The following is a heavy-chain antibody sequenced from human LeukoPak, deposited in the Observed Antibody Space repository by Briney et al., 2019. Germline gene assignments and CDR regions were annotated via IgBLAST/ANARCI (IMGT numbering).Heavy chain of an antibody. CDR1: GYIFIGHY. V-gene: IGHV1-2*02. J-gene: IGHJ4*02. D-gene: IGHD4-17*01. CDR2: INPNSGGT. Sequence: ASVKVSCKASGYIFIGHYMHWVRQAPGQGLEWMGWINPNSGGTNYAQKFQGRATMTRDTSISTAYMELTRLRSDDTAVYYCARVNGDYVQKGYFDYWGQGTLVTVSS. CDR3: ARVNGDYVQKGYFDY.